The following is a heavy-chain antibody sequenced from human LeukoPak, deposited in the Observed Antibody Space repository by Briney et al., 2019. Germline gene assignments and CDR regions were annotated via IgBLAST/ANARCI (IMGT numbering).Heavy chain of an antibody. CDR1: GFDFNNKNYA. Sequence: GGSLRLSCAASGFDFNNKNYAMNWVRQAPGKGLEWVSFIGSSSHLIFYADSVKGRLTISRDNDKNSLYLQMNSLRAEDTAVYYCARDRGWNTFDFWGQGTLVTVSS. J-gene: IGHJ4*02. V-gene: IGHV3-21*01. CDR2: IGSSSHLI. D-gene: IGHD1/OR15-1a*01. CDR3: ARDRGWNTFDF.